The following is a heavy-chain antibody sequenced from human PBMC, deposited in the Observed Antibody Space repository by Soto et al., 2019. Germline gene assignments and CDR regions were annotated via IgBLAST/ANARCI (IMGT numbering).Heavy chain of an antibody. CDR2: ISSDGSNK. J-gene: IGHJ3*02. D-gene: IGHD3-10*01. CDR1: GFTFSSYG. CDR3: AKDGASIIMAWWDAFDI. V-gene: IGHV3-30*18. Sequence: GGSLRLSCAASGFTFSSYGMHWVRQAPGKGLEWVAVISSDGSNKYYPDSVKGRFTISRDNSKNTLYLQMNSLRAEDTAVYYCAKDGASIIMAWWDAFDIWGQGTLVTVSS.